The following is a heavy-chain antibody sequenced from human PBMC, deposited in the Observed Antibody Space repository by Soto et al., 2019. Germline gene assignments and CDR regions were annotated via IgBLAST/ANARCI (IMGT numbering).Heavy chain of an antibody. CDR1: GDTFSNYA. Sequence: SVKVSCKASGDTFSNYAISWVRQAPGQGLEWMGGIIPIFGTANYAQKFQGRVTITADKSTSTAYMELSSLTSEDTAVYYCTRESRYCSGGSCYFLSGIDYWGQGTLVPVFS. CDR3: TRESRYCSGGSCYFLSGIDY. J-gene: IGHJ4*02. CDR2: IIPIFGTA. D-gene: IGHD2-15*01. V-gene: IGHV1-69*06.